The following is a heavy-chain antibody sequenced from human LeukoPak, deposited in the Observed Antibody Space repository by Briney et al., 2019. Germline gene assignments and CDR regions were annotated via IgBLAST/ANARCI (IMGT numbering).Heavy chain of an antibody. J-gene: IGHJ4*02. CDR3: ARRLYDSSGSFDY. CDR1: GYSFTRYW. D-gene: IGHD3-22*01. V-gene: IGHV5-51*01. Sequence: GESLKISCKGSGYSFTRYWIGWVRQMPGKGLEWTGIIYPGDSDTRYSPSFQGQVTILADKSISTAYLQWSSLKASDTAMYYCARRLYDSSGSFDYWGQGTLVTVSS. CDR2: IYPGDSDT.